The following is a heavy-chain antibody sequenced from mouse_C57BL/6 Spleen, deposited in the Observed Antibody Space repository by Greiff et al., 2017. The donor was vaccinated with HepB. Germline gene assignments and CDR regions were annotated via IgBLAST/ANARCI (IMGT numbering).Heavy chain of an antibody. J-gene: IGHJ4*01. CDR1: GYSITSGYY. Sequence: DVQLQESGPGLVKPSQSLSLTCSVTGYSITSGYYWNWIRQFPGNKLEWMGYISYDGSNNYNPSLKNRITLTRDTSKNQFFLKLNSVTTEDTATYYCARAYYDYERGNYYAMDYWGQGTSVTVSS. D-gene: IGHD2-4*01. V-gene: IGHV3-6*01. CDR2: ISYDGSN. CDR3: ARAYYDYERGNYYAMDY.